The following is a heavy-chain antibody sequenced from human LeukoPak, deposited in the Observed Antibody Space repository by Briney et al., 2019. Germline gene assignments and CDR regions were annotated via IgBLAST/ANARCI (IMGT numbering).Heavy chain of an antibody. J-gene: IGHJ4*02. CDR2: ISSSSRYI. CDR1: GFTFSSYS. D-gene: IGHD2-15*01. CDR3: ARDLFASADCGGGSCYPSDY. Sequence: GGSLRLSCAASGFTFSSYSMNWVRQAPGKGLEWVSSISSSSRYIYYADSVKGRFTISRDNAKNSLYLQMSSLRAEDTAIYYCARDLFASADCGGGSCYPSDYWGQRTLVAVSS. V-gene: IGHV3-21*01.